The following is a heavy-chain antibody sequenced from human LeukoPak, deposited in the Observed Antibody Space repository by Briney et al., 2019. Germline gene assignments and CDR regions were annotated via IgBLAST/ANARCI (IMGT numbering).Heavy chain of an antibody. CDR2: IYYSGST. CDR1: GGSISSYY. J-gene: IGHJ4*02. D-gene: IGHD3-10*01. Sequence: PSETLSLTCTVSGGSISSYYWSWIRQPPGKGLEWIGYIYYSGSTNYNPSLKSRVTISVDTSKNQFSLKLSSVTAADTAVYYRARVVKLYGWEEPGPVDYWGQGTLVTVSS. CDR3: ARVVKLYGWEEPGPVDY. V-gene: IGHV4-59*01.